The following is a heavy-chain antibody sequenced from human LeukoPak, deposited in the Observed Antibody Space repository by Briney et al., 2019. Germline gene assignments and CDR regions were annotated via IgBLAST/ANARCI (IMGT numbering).Heavy chain of an antibody. V-gene: IGHV1-18*01. D-gene: IGHD3-10*01. J-gene: IGHJ6*03. CDR3: ARDLHRVVVRGVPHYYYYMDV. CDR1: GYTFTSYG. CDR2: ISTYNGNT. Sequence: ASVKVSCKASGYTFTSYGISWVRQAPGQGLEWMGWISTYNGNTNYAQKLQGRVTMTTDTSTSTAYMELRSLRSDDTAVYYCARDLHRVVVRGVPHYYYYMDVWGKGTTVTISS.